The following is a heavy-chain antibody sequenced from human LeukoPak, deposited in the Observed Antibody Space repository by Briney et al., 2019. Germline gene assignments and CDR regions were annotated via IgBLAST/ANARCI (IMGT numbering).Heavy chain of an antibody. CDR3: ARAGSSGLLFDP. J-gene: IGHJ5*02. CDR1: GYSISSGYY. D-gene: IGHD6-19*01. Sequence: PSETLSLTCAVSGYSISSGYYWGWIRRPPGKGLEWIGRIYHSGSTYYNPSLKSRVTISVDTSKNQFSLKLSSVTAADTAVYYCARAGSSGLLFDPWGQGTLVTVSS. V-gene: IGHV4-38-2*01. CDR2: IYHSGST.